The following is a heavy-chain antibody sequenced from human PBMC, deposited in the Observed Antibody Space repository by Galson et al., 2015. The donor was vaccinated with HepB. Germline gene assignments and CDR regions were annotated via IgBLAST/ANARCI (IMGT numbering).Heavy chain of an antibody. D-gene: IGHD3-16*01. J-gene: IGHJ4*02. V-gene: IGHV3-23*01. CDR1: GFTFSSYA. CDR3: AKRGLRDTNRIDY. Sequence: SLRLSCAASGFTFSSYAMSWVRQAPGKGLEWVSAISGSGGSTYYADSVKGRFTISRDNSKNTLYLQMNSLRAEDTAVYYCAKRGLRDTNRIDYWGQGTLVTVSS. CDR2: ISGSGGST.